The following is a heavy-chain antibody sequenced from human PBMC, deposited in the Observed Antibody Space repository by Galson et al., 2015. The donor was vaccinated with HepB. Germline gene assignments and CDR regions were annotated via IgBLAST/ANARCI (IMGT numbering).Heavy chain of an antibody. J-gene: IGHJ4*02. CDR3: ARLGYYDSSGYFYLDS. V-gene: IGHV5-51*01. D-gene: IGHD3-22*01. Sequence: QSGAEVKKPGESLKISCEGSAYSFTIYWIAWVRQMPGKGLEWMGIIYPGDSDTKYSPSFQGQVTISADKSTNTAYLQWSSLKASDTAMYYCARLGYYDSSGYFYLDSWGQGTLVTVSS. CDR1: AYSFTIYW. CDR2: IYPGDSDT.